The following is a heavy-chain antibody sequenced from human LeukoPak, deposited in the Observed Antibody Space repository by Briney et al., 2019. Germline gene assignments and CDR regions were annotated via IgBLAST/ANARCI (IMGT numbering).Heavy chain of an antibody. J-gene: IGHJ4*02. CDR2: ITTSGSTM. CDR1: GFKFSDSY. Sequence: GGSLRLSCVASGFKFSDSYMNWIRQAPGKGLEWISYITTSGSTMYYADSVKGRFTVSRDNAKSSLYLQMNSLRAEDTAVYYCARGGHFDWLLNYWGQGTLVTVSS. D-gene: IGHD3-9*01. V-gene: IGHV3-11*04. CDR3: ARGGHFDWLLNY.